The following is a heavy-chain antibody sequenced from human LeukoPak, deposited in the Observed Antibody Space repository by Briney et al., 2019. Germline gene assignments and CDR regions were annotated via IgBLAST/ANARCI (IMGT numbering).Heavy chain of an antibody. J-gene: IGHJ4*02. Sequence: ASVKVSCKASGYSFTSYAIHWVRQAPGQRLEWMGWISAGNGNTKYSQKFQGRVTITRDTSASTAYMELSSLRSEDTAVYYCARDLGDNWGQGTLVTVSS. D-gene: IGHD7-27*01. CDR1: GYSFTSYA. CDR3: ARDLGDN. V-gene: IGHV1-3*01. CDR2: ISAGNGNT.